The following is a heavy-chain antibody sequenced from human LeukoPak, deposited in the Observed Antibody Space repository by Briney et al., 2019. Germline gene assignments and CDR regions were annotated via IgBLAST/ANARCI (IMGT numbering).Heavy chain of an antibody. Sequence: SETLSLTCAVYGGSFSGYYWSWIRQPPGKGLEWIGEINHSGSTNYNPSLKSRVTKSVDTSKNQFSLKLSSVTAADTAVYYCARGKASSSWYAPLAFDIWGQGTMVTVSS. CDR3: ARGKASSSWYAPLAFDI. CDR2: INHSGST. J-gene: IGHJ3*02. V-gene: IGHV4-34*01. D-gene: IGHD6-13*01. CDR1: GGSFSGYY.